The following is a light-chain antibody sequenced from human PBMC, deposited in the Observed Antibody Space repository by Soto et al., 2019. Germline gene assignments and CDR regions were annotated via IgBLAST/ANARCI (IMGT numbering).Light chain of an antibody. V-gene: IGKV1-5*03. Sequence: DIQMTQSPSTLSASVGDRATITCRASQSISSLLSGYQQKPGKAPKLLIYKATSLEIGVPSRFSGSGSGTEFTLTISSLQPDDFATYYCQQYNSYWTFGQGTKVEIK. CDR3: QQYNSYWT. CDR2: KAT. CDR1: QSISSL. J-gene: IGKJ1*01.